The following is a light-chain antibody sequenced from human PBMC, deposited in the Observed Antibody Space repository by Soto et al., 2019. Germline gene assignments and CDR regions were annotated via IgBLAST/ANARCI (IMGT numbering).Light chain of an antibody. CDR1: QDINNY. CDR3: QQYDNLPLT. V-gene: IGKV1-33*01. Sequence: DIQMTQSPSSLSASVGDRVTITCQASQDINNYLNWYQQKSGKAPKLLIYDASDLETGVPSRFSGSRSGTDFTFTISSLQPEDIATYYCQQYDNLPLTFGVGTKVEIK. J-gene: IGKJ4*01. CDR2: DAS.